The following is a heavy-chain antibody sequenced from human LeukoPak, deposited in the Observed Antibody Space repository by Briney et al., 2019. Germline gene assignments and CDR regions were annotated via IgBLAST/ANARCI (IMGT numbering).Heavy chain of an antibody. V-gene: IGHV3-33*06. CDR1: GFTFSSYG. D-gene: IGHD1-7*01. CDR3: AKGGYNWNFSS. Sequence: TGGSLRLSCAASGFTFSSYGMHWVRQAPGKGLEWVAVIWYDGSNKYYADSVKGRFTISRDNSKNTLYLQMNSLRAEDTAVYYCAKGGYNWNFSSWGQGTLVTVSS. J-gene: IGHJ5*02. CDR2: IWYDGSNK.